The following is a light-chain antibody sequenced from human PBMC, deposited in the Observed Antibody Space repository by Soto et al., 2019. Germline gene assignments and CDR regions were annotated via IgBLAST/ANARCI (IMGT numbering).Light chain of an antibody. J-gene: IGLJ1*01. CDR3: SSYTTSNTRQIV. CDR2: DVS. Sequence: QSALTQPASVSGSPGQSITISCTGTSSDVGGYNYVSWYQQHPGKAPKFMIYDVSNRPSGVSNRFSGSKSGNTASLTISGRQAEDESDYDCSSYTTSNTRQIVFGTGTKLTVL. V-gene: IGLV2-14*01. CDR1: SSDVGGYNY.